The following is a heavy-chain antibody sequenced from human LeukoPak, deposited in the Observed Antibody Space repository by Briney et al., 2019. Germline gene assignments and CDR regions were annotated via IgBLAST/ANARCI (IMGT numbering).Heavy chain of an antibody. V-gene: IGHV1-2*06. CDR1: GYTFTGYY. J-gene: IGHJ4*02. D-gene: IGHD4-17*01. Sequence: ASVKVSCKASGYTFTGYYMHWVRQAPGQGLEWMGRINPNSGGTNYARKFQGRVTMARDTSISTAYMELSRLRSDDTAVYYCAAGTAYGDYTFDYWGQGTLVTVSS. CDR3: AAGTAYGDYTFDY. CDR2: INPNSGGT.